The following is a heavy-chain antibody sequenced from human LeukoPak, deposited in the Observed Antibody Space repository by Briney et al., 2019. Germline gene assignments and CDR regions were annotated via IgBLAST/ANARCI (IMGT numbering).Heavy chain of an antibody. D-gene: IGHD3-9*01. CDR2: IIPIFGTA. V-gene: IGHV1-69*01. CDR1: GGTFSSYA. J-gene: IGHJ4*02. Sequence: SVKVSCKASGGTFSSYAISWVRQAPGQGLEWMGGIIPIFGTANYAQKFQGRVTITADESTSTAYMERSSLRSEDTAVYYCASSGGFDWLSGLYYFDYWGQGTLVTVSS. CDR3: ASSGGFDWLSGLYYFDY.